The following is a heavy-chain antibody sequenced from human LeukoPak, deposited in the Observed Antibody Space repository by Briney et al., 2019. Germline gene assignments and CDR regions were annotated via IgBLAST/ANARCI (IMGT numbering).Heavy chain of an antibody. CDR2: ISASGSAT. D-gene: IGHD2-21*01. V-gene: IGHV3-23*01. CDR1: GFIFSNYG. J-gene: IGHJ4*02. Sequence: PGGSLRLSCAASGFIFSNYGMNWVRQAPGEGLEWVAAISASGSATSYADSVRGRFTISRDNSKNTLYLQMSSLRAEDTAVYYCAKEFNRGLPDYWGQGTLVTVPS. CDR3: AKEFNRGLPDY.